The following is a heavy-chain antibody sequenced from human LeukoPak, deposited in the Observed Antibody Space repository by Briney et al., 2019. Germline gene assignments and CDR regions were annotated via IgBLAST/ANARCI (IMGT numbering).Heavy chain of an antibody. D-gene: IGHD3-22*01. J-gene: IGHJ5*02. Sequence: GGSLRLSCAASGFTFSSYAMSWVRQAPGKGLEWISAISGSGGSTYYADSVKGRFTISRDNSKNSLYLQMNSLRAEDTAVYYCARDRRYYDSSGYYYTWFDPWGQGTLVTVSS. V-gene: IGHV3-23*01. CDR2: ISGSGGST. CDR1: GFTFSSYA. CDR3: ARDRRYYDSSGYYYTWFDP.